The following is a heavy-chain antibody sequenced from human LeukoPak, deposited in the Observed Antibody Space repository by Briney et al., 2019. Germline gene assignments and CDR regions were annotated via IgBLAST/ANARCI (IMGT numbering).Heavy chain of an antibody. Sequence: SETLSLTCTVSGGSISSYYWSWIRQPPGKGLEWIGYIYYSGGTNYNPSLKSRVTISVDTSKNQFSLKLSSVTAADTAVYYCARAGYSSGWYFDYWGQGTLVTVSS. V-gene: IGHV4-59*01. J-gene: IGHJ4*02. D-gene: IGHD6-19*01. CDR2: IYYSGGT. CDR1: GGSISSYY. CDR3: ARAGYSSGWYFDY.